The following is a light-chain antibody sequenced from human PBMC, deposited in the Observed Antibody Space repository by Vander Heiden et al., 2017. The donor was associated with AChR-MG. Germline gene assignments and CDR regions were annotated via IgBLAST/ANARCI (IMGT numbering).Light chain of an antibody. J-gene: IGLJ2*01. CDR3: RSDAGNNNVV. CDR2: EVY. CDR1: SSNVCSYNF. Sequence: SALTQPPSAPGSPGQSVTIACTGTSSNVCSYNFVPWYQQYPGKAPKLFIYEVYKRPSGVPDRFSASKSGDTASLTVSGLRAEDEGDYYCRSDAGNNNVVFGGGTKLTVL. V-gene: IGLV2-8*01.